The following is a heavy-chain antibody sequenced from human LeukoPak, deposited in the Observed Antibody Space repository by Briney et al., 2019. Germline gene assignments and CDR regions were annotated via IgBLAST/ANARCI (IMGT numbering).Heavy chain of an antibody. V-gene: IGHV4-39*07. D-gene: IGHD2/OR15-2a*01. CDR3: ARDNKAVGQSLDY. J-gene: IGHJ4*02. Sequence: PSETLSLTCTVSGGSLSSSSYYWGWIRQPPGKGLEWIGSIYYSGSTYYNPSLKSRVTISVDTSKNQFSLKLSSVTAADTAVYYCARDNKAVGQSLDYWGQGTLVTVSS. CDR1: GGSLSSSSYY. CDR2: IYYSGST.